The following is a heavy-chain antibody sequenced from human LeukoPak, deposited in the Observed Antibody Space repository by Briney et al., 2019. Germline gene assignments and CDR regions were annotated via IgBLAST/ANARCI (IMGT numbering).Heavy chain of an antibody. V-gene: IGHV3-66*01. J-gene: IGHJ1*01. CDR1: GFTVSSNF. D-gene: IGHD3-10*01. CDR2: IYSGGST. CDR3: ARDTDYYGSGRHGYFDH. Sequence: GGSLRLTCEASGFTVSSNFMGWVRQTPEKGLEWVSLIYSGGSTYYADSVKGRFTISRDNSKNTLHLQMNSLRAEDTAVYYCARDTDYYGSGRHGYFDHWGQGTLVTVSS.